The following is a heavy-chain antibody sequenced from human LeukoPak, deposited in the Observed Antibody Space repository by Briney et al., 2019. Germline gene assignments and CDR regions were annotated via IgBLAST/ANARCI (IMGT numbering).Heavy chain of an antibody. J-gene: IGHJ4*02. CDR1: GFTFSSYS. V-gene: IGHV3-48*01. D-gene: IGHD2-2*01. CDR2: ISSSSTI. CDR3: ARGYYARLDY. Sequence: PGGSLRLSCAASGFTFSSYSMNWVRQAPGKGLEWVSYISSSSTIYYADSVKGRFTISRDNAKSSLYLRMNSLRAEDTAVYYCARGYYARLDYWGQGTLVTVSS.